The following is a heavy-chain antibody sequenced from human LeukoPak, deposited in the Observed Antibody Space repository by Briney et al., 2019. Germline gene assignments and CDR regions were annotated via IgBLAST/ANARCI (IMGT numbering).Heavy chain of an antibody. CDR1: GYRFTSYW. Sequence: GESLKISCKGSGYRFTSYWIGWVRQMPGKGLEWIGIIYPGESDTRYSPSFQGQVTISVDKSINTAYLQWSSLKASDSAMYYCARAGYSNRWDGVDYWGQGTLVTVSS. CDR3: ARAGYSNRWDGVDY. V-gene: IGHV5-51*01. J-gene: IGHJ4*02. CDR2: IYPGESDT. D-gene: IGHD2/OR15-2a*01.